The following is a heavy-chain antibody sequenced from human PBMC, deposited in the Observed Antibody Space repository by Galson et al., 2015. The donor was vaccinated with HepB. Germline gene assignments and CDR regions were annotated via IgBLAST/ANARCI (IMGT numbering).Heavy chain of an antibody. CDR2: IGVAGDT. J-gene: IGHJ2*01. Sequence: SLRLSCAVSGFTVGSYDFHWVRQSTGGGLEWVSAIGVAGDTYYPDSARGRFTIFRENAKNSLYLQMTSLRVGDTAVYYCAREYCGGTRCPGGWYFDLWGRGTLVTVSS. CDR3: AREYCGGTRCPGGWYFDL. CDR1: GFTVGSYD. D-gene: IGHD2-2*01. V-gene: IGHV3-13*01.